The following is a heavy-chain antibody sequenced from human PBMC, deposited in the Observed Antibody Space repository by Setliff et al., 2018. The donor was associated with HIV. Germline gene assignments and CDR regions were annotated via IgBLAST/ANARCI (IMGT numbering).Heavy chain of an antibody. J-gene: IGHJ5*02. V-gene: IGHV1-2*02. CDR2: VNPNSGDA. CDR3: AKVNPRSVVPSARILGGFDP. CDR1: GYTFTGHY. D-gene: IGHD2-2*01. Sequence: ASVKVSCKASGYTFTGHYLHWVRQAPGQGLEWLGWVNPNSGDAIYAQNFQGRVTMTRDTSINAAYMELRGLRSDDTAVYFCAKVNPRSVVPSARILGGFDPWGQGTPVTVSS.